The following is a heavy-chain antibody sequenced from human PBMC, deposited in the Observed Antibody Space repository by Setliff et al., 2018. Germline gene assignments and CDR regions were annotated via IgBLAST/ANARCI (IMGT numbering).Heavy chain of an antibody. V-gene: IGHV4-34*01. Sequence: PSETLSLTCAAYGGTFSDYHWTWIRQSPEKGLEWIGEINHRGSTNYNPSLKSRVTISIDTPTNTLYMELGSLRSEDTAVYFCARAHCIGGYCYYGYFQYWGQGTLVTVPS. D-gene: IGHD2-21*02. CDR1: GGTFSDYH. CDR2: INHRGST. J-gene: IGHJ1*01. CDR3: ARAHCIGGYCYYGYFQY.